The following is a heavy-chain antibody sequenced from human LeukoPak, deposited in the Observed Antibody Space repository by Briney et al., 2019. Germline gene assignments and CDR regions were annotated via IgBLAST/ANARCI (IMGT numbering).Heavy chain of an antibody. CDR3: ARGVRYSSGWYGEYYFDY. J-gene: IGHJ4*02. CDR1: GDSISSSSYY. V-gene: IGHV4-39*01. Sequence: PSETLSLTCTVSGDSISSSSYYWGWIRRPPGKGLEWIGSIYYRGSTYYNPSLKSRVTISVDTSKNQFSLKLSSVTAADTAVYYCARGVRYSSGWYGEYYFDYWGQGTLVTVSS. CDR2: IYYRGST. D-gene: IGHD6-19*01.